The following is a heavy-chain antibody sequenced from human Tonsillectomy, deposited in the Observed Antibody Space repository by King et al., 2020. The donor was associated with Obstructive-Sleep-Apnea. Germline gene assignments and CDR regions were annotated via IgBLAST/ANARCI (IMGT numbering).Heavy chain of an antibody. V-gene: IGHV3-48*04. D-gene: IGHD6-19*01. J-gene: IGHJ4*02. CDR2: ISSSSSNI. Sequence: VQLVESGGGLVQPGGSLRLSCAASGFTFSSYSMIWVRQAPGKGLEWVSYISSSSSNIYYADSVKGRFTISRDNAKNSLYLQMNSLRAEDTAVYYCARGGVGWYAGEYDQWGQGTLVTVSS. CDR3: ARGGVGWYAGEYDQ. CDR1: GFTFSSYS.